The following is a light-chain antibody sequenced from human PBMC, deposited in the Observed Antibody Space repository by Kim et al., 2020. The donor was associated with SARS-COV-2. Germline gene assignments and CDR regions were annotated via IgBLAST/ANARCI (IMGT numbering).Light chain of an antibody. CDR3: QQYYGTPLT. CDR2: WAS. CDR1: QSVLYSSNNKNY. V-gene: IGKV4-1*01. J-gene: IGKJ4*01. Sequence: ATINCKSSQSVLYSSNNKNYLAWYQQKPGQPPQLLIYWASTRESGVPDRFSGSGSGTDFTLTISSLQAEDVAFYYCQQYYGTPLTFGGGTKVDIK.